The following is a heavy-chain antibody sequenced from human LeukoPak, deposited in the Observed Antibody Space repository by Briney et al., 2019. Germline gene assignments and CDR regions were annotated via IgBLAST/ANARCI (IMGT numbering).Heavy chain of an antibody. Sequence: PSETLSLTCTVSGGSISSYYWSWIRQPPGKGLEWIGYIPDSGSTKYNPSLKSRVTISLDTSKSQFSLKLSSVTDADAAVYYCARATSSSWYVDWFDSWGQGTLVTVSS. D-gene: IGHD6-13*01. V-gene: IGHV4-59*01. J-gene: IGHJ5*01. CDR1: GGSISSYY. CDR2: IPDSGST. CDR3: ARATSSSWYVDWFDS.